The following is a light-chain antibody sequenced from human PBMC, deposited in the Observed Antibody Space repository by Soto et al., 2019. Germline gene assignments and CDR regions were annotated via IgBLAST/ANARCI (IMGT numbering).Light chain of an antibody. V-gene: IGKV3-20*01. Sequence: EIVLTQSPGTLSVSPGERAALSCKASQSVTSNNLARDQQRPGQAPRLLIYAANRRATGSPDRLTGSGSGTDFNLTISSLEPEDSALYYCQQYAGAPWTFGQGTRVEIK. CDR2: AAN. CDR1: QSVTSNN. CDR3: QQYAGAPWT. J-gene: IGKJ1*01.